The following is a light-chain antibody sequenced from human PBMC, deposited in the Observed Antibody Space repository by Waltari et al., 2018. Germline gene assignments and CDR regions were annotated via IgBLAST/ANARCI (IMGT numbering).Light chain of an antibody. CDR2: KAS. CDR3: QQYNTYPAT. V-gene: IGKV1-5*03. CDR1: QRISYW. Sequence: DIQMTQSPSSLSASVGDRVTITCRASQRISYWLAWYQQKPGKAPKLLVYKASSLESGVPSRFSGSVSGTEDTLTISSLQPDDFATYYCQQYNTYPATFGQGTKVEIK. J-gene: IGKJ2*01.